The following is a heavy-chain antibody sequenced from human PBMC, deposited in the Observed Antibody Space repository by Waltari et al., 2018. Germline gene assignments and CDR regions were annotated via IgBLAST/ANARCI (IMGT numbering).Heavy chain of an antibody. CDR3: ARLGVSHFDY. J-gene: IGHJ4*02. V-gene: IGHV3-48*04. CDR1: GCTFSSYS. CDR2: ISATSSSI. D-gene: IGHD1-26*01. Sequence: EILVVESGGGLVQPGGSLRLSCAASGCTFSSYSMTWVRQAPGKGLEWVSYISATSSSIYYADSVKGRFTISRDNAQNSLYLQMNSLRAEDTALYYCARLGVSHFDYWGQGTLVTVSS.